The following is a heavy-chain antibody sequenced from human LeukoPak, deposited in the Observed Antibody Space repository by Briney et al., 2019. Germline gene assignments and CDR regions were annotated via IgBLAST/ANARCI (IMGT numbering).Heavy chain of an antibody. CDR3: ARWVAAAGTFLVGFDY. J-gene: IGHJ4*02. V-gene: IGHV4-34*01. D-gene: IGHD6-13*01. CDR1: GGSFSGYY. Sequence: PSETPSLTCAVYGGSFSGYYWSWIRQPPGKGLEWIGEINHSGSTNYNPSLKSRVTISVDTSKNQFSLKLSSVTAADTAVYYCARWVAAAGTFLVGFDYWGQGTLVTVSS. CDR2: INHSGST.